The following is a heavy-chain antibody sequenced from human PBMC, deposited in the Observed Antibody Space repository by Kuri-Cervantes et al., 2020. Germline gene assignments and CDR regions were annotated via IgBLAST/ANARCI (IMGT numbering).Heavy chain of an antibody. Sequence: ASVKVSCKASGYTFTSYGISWVRQAPGQGLEWMGWINPNSGGTNYAQKFQGRVTMTRDTSISTAYMELSRLRSDDTAVYYCARDRRLGYYGSGSYYNPLYYYYGMDVWGQGTTVTVSS. V-gene: IGHV1-2*02. CDR3: ARDRRLGYYGSGSYYNPLYYYYGMDV. J-gene: IGHJ6*02. CDR2: INPNSGGT. D-gene: IGHD3-10*01. CDR1: GYTFTSYG.